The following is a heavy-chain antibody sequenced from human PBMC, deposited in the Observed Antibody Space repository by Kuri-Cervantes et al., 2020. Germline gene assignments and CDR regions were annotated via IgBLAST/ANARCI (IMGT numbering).Heavy chain of an antibody. CDR2: ISAYNGNT. CDR1: GYTFTSYG. Sequence: ASVKVSCKASGYTFTSYGISWVRQAPGQGPEWMGWISAYNGNTNYAQKLQGRVTMTTDTSTSTAYMDLRSLRSDDTAVYYCARLEKQWLPGLWGQGTLVTVSS. D-gene: IGHD6-19*01. CDR3: ARLEKQWLPGL. J-gene: IGHJ4*02. V-gene: IGHV1-18*01.